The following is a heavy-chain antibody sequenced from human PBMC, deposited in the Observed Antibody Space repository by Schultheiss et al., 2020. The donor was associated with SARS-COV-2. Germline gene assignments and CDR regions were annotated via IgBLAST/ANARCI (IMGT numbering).Heavy chain of an antibody. CDR1: GFTFSSYA. D-gene: IGHD2-2*02. J-gene: IGHJ2*01. Sequence: GGSLRLSCAASGFTFSSYAMHWVRQAPGKGLEWVSVISGSGGSTYYADSVKGRFTISRDNAKNSLYLQMNSLRAEDTAVYYCARHDHYCSSTSCYNGYFDLWGRGTLVTVSS. CDR2: ISGSGGST. CDR3: ARHDHYCSSTSCYNGYFDL. V-gene: IGHV3-23*01.